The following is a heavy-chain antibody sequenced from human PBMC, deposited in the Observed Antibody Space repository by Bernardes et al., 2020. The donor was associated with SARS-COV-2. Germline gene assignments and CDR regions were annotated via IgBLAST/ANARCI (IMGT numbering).Heavy chain of an antibody. V-gene: IGHV1-18*01. CDR2: ISAYNDNT. CDR1: GFTFTSYG. CDR3: ARDTPITMVHHAFDN. D-gene: IGHD3-10*01. J-gene: IGHJ3*02. Sequence: ASVKVSCKASGFTFTSYGFSWVRQAPGQGLECMGWISAYNDNTYYAQKFQGRVTMTVDTSTSTAYMELRSLRSDDTAVSYCARDTPITMVHHAFDNWGQGTMVTVYS.